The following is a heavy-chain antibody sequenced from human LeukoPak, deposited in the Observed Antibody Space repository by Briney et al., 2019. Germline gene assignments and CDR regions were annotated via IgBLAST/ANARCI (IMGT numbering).Heavy chain of an antibody. J-gene: IGHJ4*02. CDR1: GFTFSSYA. CDR2: ISSDGGST. D-gene: IGHD3-3*01. CDR3: ARVGSGYYTDY. Sequence: GGSLRLSCAAAGFTFSSYAMYWVRQAPGKGLEYVSAISSDGGSTYYANSVKGRFTISRDNSKNTLYLQMGSLRAEDMAVYYCARVGSGYYTDYWGQGTLVTVSS. V-gene: IGHV3-64*01.